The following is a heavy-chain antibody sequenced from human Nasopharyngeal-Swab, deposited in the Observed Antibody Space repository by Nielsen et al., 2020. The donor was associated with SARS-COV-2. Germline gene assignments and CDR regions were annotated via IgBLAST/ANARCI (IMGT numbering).Heavy chain of an antibody. CDR1: GFSLSTSGVG. CDR2: IYWDDDK. CDR3: ARQGDYDILTGYGY. V-gene: IGHV2-5*02. Sequence: SGPTLVKPTQTLTLTCAFSGFSLSTSGVGVGWIRQPPGKALEWLALIYWDDDKRYSPSLKSRLTTTKDTSKNQVVLTMTNMDPVDTATYYCARQGDYDILTGYGYWGQGTLVTVSS. D-gene: IGHD3-9*01. J-gene: IGHJ4*02.